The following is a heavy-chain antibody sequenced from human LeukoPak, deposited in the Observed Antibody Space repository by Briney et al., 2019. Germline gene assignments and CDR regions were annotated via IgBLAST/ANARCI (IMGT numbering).Heavy chain of an antibody. CDR1: GFAFSRYW. J-gene: IGHJ4*02. V-gene: IGHV3-74*01. D-gene: IGHD2/OR15-2a*01. CDR3: TRVSTTDDY. CDR2: INSDGRSA. Sequence: GGSLRLSCAASGFAFSRYWMHWVRQAPGKGLVWVSRINSDGRSAVYADSVKGRFTISRDNAKNTLYLQMDSLRAEDTAVYYCTRVSTTDDYWGQGTLITVSS.